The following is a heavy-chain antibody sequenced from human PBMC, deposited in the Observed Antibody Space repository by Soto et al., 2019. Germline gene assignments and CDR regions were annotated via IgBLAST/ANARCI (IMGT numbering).Heavy chain of an antibody. V-gene: IGHV1-69*13. CDR1: GGTFSSYA. J-gene: IGHJ5*02. Sequence: SVKVSCKASGGTFSSYAISWARQAPGQGLEWMGGIIPIFGTANYAQKFQGRVTITADESTSTAYMELSSLRSEDTAVYYCARGGRYYDSSGSNWFDPWGQGTLVTVSS. D-gene: IGHD3-22*01. CDR2: IIPIFGTA. CDR3: ARGGRYYDSSGSNWFDP.